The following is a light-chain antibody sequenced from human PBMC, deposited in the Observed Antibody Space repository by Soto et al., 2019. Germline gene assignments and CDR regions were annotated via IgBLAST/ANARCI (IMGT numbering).Light chain of an antibody. CDR1: QSVSRN. Sequence: EIVMTQSPATLSVSPGERATLSCRASQSVSRNLAWYQQKPGQAPRLLIYGASTRATGIPARFSGSGSGTEFTLTISSLQSEDFAVYYCQHYNGWPPEYTFGQGTKLEIK. CDR2: GAS. J-gene: IGKJ2*01. CDR3: QHYNGWPPEYT. V-gene: IGKV3-15*01.